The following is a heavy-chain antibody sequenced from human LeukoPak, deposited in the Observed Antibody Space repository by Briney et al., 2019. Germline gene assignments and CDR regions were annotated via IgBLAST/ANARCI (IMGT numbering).Heavy chain of an antibody. V-gene: IGHV4-39*01. CDR3: AGHYGDYGDWFDP. CDR1: GGPISSSSYY. Sequence: SEPLPLPCTVSGGPISSSSYYWGWIRQPPGKGLEWIGSIYYSGSTYYNPSLKSRVTISVDTSKNQFSLKLSSVTAADTAVYYCAGHYGDYGDWFDPWGQGTLVTVSS. D-gene: IGHD4-17*01. J-gene: IGHJ5*02. CDR2: IYYSGST.